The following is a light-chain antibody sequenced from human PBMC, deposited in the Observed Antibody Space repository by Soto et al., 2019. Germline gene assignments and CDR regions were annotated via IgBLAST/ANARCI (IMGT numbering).Light chain of an antibody. Sequence: EIVLTQSPGTLSLSPGERATLSCRASQSVSSNYLAWYQQKPGQAPRLLIYGASSRATGIPDRFSGSGSGTDFTLTISRLEPXXXXXXXXXXXXXSPLTFGGGTKVEIK. CDR3: XXXXXSPLT. CDR2: GAS. J-gene: IGKJ4*01. CDR1: QSVSSNY. V-gene: IGKV3-20*01.